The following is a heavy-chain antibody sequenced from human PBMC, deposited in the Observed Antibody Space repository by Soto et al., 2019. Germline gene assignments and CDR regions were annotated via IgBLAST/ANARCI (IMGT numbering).Heavy chain of an antibody. D-gene: IGHD5-18*01. CDR3: AGQPWIKLWSRFDY. Sequence: QLQLQESGPGLVKPSETLSLTCTVSGGSISSSSYYWGWIRQPPGKGLEWIGCIYYSGSTYYNPSLKSRVPISVDPSKNHFPLKLSSVTAADTPVYYCAGQPWIKLWSRFDYWGQGTLVPVSS. J-gene: IGHJ4*02. CDR2: IYYSGST. CDR1: GGSISSSSYY. V-gene: IGHV4-39*01.